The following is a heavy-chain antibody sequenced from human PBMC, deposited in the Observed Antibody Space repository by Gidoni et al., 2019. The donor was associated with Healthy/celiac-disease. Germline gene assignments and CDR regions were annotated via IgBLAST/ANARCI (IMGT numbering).Heavy chain of an antibody. D-gene: IGHD2-21*02. CDR2: INSDGSST. V-gene: IGHV3-74*01. CDR1: GFTFSSYW. J-gene: IGHJ4*02. CDR3: ARVGCGGGDCYPPDY. Sequence: EVQLVESGGGLVQPGGSLRLSCAASGFTFSSYWMHWVRQAPGKGLVWVSRINSDGSSTSYADSVKGRFTISRDNAKNTLYLQMNSLRAEDTAVYYCARVGCGGGDCYPPDYWGQGTLVTVSS.